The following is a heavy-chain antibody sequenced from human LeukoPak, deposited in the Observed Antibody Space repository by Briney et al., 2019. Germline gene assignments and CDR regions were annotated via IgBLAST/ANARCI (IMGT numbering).Heavy chain of an antibody. V-gene: IGHV3-9*03. Sequence: PGRSLRLSCAASGFTFDDYAMHWVRQAPGKGLEWVSGISWNSGSIGYADSVKGRFTISRDNAKNSLYLQMNSLRAEDMALYCCAKVSVAGPRDYWGQGTLVTVSS. D-gene: IGHD6-19*01. CDR3: AKVSVAGPRDY. CDR1: GFTFDDYA. CDR2: ISWNSGSI. J-gene: IGHJ4*02.